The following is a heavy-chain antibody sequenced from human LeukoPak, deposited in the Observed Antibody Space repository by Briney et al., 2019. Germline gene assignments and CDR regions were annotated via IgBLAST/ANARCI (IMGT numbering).Heavy chain of an antibody. CDR3: ARDVAAAEAFDI. Sequence: GGSLRLSCAASGFTFSSYSMNWVRQAPGKGLEWVSSISSSSSYLYYADSVKGRFTISRGNAKNSLYLQMNSLRAEDTAVYYCARDVAAAEAFDIWGQGTMVTVSS. CDR1: GFTFSSYS. D-gene: IGHD6-13*01. J-gene: IGHJ3*02. V-gene: IGHV3-21*01. CDR2: ISSSSSYL.